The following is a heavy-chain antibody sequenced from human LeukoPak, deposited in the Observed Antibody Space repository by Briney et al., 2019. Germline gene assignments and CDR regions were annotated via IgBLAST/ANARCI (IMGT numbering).Heavy chain of an antibody. CDR3: AALYYDFSF. CDR1: GGSFSGYY. J-gene: IGHJ4*02. Sequence: PSETLSLTCAVYGGSFSGYYWSWIRQPPGKGLEWIGEINHSGSTNYNPSLKSRATISVDTSKNQFSLKLSSVTAADTAVYYCAALYYDFSFWGQGTLVTVSS. V-gene: IGHV4-34*01. D-gene: IGHD3-3*01. CDR2: INHSGST.